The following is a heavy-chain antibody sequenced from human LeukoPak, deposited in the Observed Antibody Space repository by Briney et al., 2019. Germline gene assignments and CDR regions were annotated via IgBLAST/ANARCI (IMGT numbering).Heavy chain of an antibody. CDR3: ARDRRDTYYYDSSGYHGDY. J-gene: IGHJ4*02. CDR1: GFTFSDYY. Sequence: GGSLRLSCAASGFTFSDYYMSWIRQAPGKGLEWVSYISSSGSTIYYADSVKGRFTISRDNAKNSLYLQMNSLRAEDTAVYYCARDRRDTYYYDSSGYHGDYWGQGTLVTVSS. D-gene: IGHD3-22*01. CDR2: ISSSGSTI. V-gene: IGHV3-11*04.